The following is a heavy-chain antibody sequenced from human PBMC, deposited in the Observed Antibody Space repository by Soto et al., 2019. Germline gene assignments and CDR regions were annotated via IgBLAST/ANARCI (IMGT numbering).Heavy chain of an antibody. CDR3: AKDVRTMVRGVMGY. D-gene: IGHD3-10*01. Sequence: QPGGSLRLSCVASGFTSSSYAMSWVRQAPGRGPEWVSALSGSGSSTYYADSVRGRFTISRDNSKNTLYLQMKSLRTEDTAVYYCAKDVRTMVRGVMGYWGQGTLVTVSS. J-gene: IGHJ4*02. CDR1: GFTSSSYA. CDR2: LSGSGSST. V-gene: IGHV3-23*01.